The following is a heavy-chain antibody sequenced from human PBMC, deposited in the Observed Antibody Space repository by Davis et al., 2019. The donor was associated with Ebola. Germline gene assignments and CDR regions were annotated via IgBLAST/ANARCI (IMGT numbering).Heavy chain of an antibody. CDR1: GGSISDYY. V-gene: IGHV4-59*01. J-gene: IGHJ6*02. Sequence: PSETLSLTCTVSGGSISDYYWGWIRQPPGKGLEWIGHIFYTGSTDYNPSLKNRLTISLDTSKNQFSLKLRSVTAADTAVYYCARDPGWNHYGMDVWGQGTTVTVSS. D-gene: IGHD1-1*01. CDR2: IFYTGST. CDR3: ARDPGWNHYGMDV.